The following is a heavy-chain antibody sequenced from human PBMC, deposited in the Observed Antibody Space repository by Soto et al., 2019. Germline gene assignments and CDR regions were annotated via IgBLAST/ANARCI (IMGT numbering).Heavy chain of an antibody. Sequence: QVQLVESGGCVVQPGRSLSLSCAASGFTFSSYGMHWVRQAPGKGLEWVAVISYDGSNKYYADSVKGRFTISRDNSKNTLYLQMNSLRAEDTAVYYCAKDLLGPGRAYGMDVWGQGTTVTVSS. V-gene: IGHV3-30*18. CDR2: ISYDGSNK. CDR3: AKDLLGPGRAYGMDV. J-gene: IGHJ6*02. CDR1: GFTFSSYG. D-gene: IGHD7-27*01.